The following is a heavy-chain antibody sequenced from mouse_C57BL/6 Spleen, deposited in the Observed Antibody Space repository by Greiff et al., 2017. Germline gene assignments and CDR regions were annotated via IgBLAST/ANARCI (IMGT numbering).Heavy chain of an antibody. V-gene: IGHV1-9*01. CDR1: GYTFTGYW. D-gene: IGHD2-1*01. CDR3: ARGEGNLWFAY. J-gene: IGHJ3*01. CDR2: ILPGSGST. Sequence: VQLQQSGAELMKPGASVKLSCKATGYTFTGYWIEWVKQRPGHGLEWIGEILPGSGSTNYNKKFKGKATYTADTAANTAYMQLSSLTTEDSAIYYCARGEGNLWFAYWGQGTLVTVSA.